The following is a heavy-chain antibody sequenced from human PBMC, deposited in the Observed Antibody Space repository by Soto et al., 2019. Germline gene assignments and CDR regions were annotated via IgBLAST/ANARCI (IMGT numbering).Heavy chain of an antibody. J-gene: IGHJ1*01. V-gene: IGHV3-23*01. D-gene: IGHD2-21*02. CDR2: ISGSGDT. Sequence: GGSLRLSCAASGLTFSSYGMTWVRQAPGKGLEWVSAISGSGDTYNVDSLKGRFSISRDNSKSTLFLQMNSLRAEDTAVYYCATYGGDSGGFEYFKHWGQGTLVTVSS. CDR3: ATYGGDSGGFEYFKH. CDR1: GLTFSSYG.